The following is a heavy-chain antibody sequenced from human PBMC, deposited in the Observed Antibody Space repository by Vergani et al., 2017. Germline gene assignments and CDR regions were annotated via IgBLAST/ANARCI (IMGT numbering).Heavy chain of an antibody. CDR1: GGSISSYY. CDR2: IYYSGST. Sequence: QVQLQESGPGLVKPSETLSLTFTVSGGSISSYYWSWIRQPPGKGLEWIGYIYYSGSTNYNPSLKSRVTISVDTSKNQFSLKLSSVTAADTAVYYCARGIAAAGRSYFDYWGQGTLVTVSS. V-gene: IGHV4-59*01. J-gene: IGHJ4*02. CDR3: ARGIAAAGRSYFDY. D-gene: IGHD6-13*01.